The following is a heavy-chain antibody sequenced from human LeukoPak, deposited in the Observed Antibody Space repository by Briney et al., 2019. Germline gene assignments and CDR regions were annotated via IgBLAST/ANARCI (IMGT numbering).Heavy chain of an antibody. CDR3: GRDISASYDVWSGYSLGYCHQ. CDR2: VFSSGST. V-gene: IGHV4-39*02. J-gene: IGHJ1*01. D-gene: IGHD3-3*01. Sequence: SETLSLTCTVSGASISSSSYYCGWIRQPPGKGLEWIGSVFSSGSTYYNPSLNSRVSISVDTSNNQFSLRLLCLPRAGTAIYFGGRDISASYDVWSGYSLGYCHQWGEGTLDSVS. CDR1: GASISSSSYY.